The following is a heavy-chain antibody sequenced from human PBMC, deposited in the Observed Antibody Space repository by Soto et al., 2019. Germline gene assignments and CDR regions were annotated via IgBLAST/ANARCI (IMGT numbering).Heavy chain of an antibody. J-gene: IGHJ5*02. D-gene: IGHD6-19*01. CDR2: IYYSGST. CDR3: ARRVDSSGWYWFDP. Sequence: SETLSLTCTVSGGSISSYYWSWIRQPPGKGLEWIGYIYYSGSTNYNPSLKSRVTISVDTSKNQFSLKLSSVTAADTAVYYCARRVDSSGWYWFDPWGQGTLVTVSS. CDR1: GGSISSYY. V-gene: IGHV4-59*08.